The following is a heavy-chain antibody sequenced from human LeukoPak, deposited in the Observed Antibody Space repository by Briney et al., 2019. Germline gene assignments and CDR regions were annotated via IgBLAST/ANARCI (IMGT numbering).Heavy chain of an antibody. V-gene: IGHV3-48*03. CDR2: ISSSGSTI. Sequence: GGSLRLSCAASGVTFSSYEMNWVRQAPGKGLEWVSYISSSGSTIYYADSVKGRFTISRDNAKNSLYLQMNSLRAEDTAVYYCARQLDRAAAGTLGYWGQGTLVTVSS. CDR1: GVTFSSYE. CDR3: ARQLDRAAAGTLGY. D-gene: IGHD6-13*01. J-gene: IGHJ4*02.